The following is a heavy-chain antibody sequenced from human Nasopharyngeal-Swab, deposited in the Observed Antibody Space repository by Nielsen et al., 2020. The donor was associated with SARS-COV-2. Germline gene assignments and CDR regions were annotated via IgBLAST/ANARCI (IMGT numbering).Heavy chain of an antibody. D-gene: IGHD6-13*01. CDR1: GYTFTSYD. CDR2: MNPNSGNT. CDR3: ARGLYLKQLVIQYYMDV. J-gene: IGHJ6*03. V-gene: IGHV1-8*01. Sequence: ASVKVSCKASGYTFTSYDINWVRQATGQGLEWMGWMNPNSGNTGYAQKFQGRVTMTRNTSISTAYKELSSLRSEDTAVYYCARGLYLKQLVIQYYMDVWGKGTTVTVSS.